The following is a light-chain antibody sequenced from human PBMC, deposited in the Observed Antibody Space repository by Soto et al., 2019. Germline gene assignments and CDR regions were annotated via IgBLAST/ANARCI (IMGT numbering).Light chain of an antibody. CDR1: QSIARY. J-gene: IGKJ1*01. V-gene: IGKV1-39*01. CDR3: QQSYNTHT. CDR2: AVS. Sequence: DIQMTQSPSSLSASVGDRVTITCRASQSIARYLNWYQQKPGKAPKLLIYAVSNLQSGVPSRFSGSVSGAEFTLTISSLQFEDCATYYCQQSYNTHTFGQGTKVEIK.